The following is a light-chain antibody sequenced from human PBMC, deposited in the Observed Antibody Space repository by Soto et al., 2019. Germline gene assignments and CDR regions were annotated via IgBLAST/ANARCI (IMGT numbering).Light chain of an antibody. CDR2: DAS. V-gene: IGKV1-16*02. J-gene: IGKJ4*01. CDR3: QQYHSHPVT. CDR1: QDINSH. Sequence: DIQMTQSPSSLSASVGDRVTITCRASQDINSHLAWFQQKPGKAPKSLISDASSLQSVVPLNFSGSVSGTDFTLTISSLLPEDFATYYCQQYHSHPVTFGGGTKVEIK.